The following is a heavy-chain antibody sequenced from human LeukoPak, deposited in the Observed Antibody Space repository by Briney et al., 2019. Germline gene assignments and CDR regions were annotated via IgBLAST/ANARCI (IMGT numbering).Heavy chain of an antibody. CDR2: IIPIFGTA. V-gene: IGHV1-69*13. Sequence: ASVNVSCKASGGTFSSYAISWVRQAPGQGLEWMGGIIPIFGTANYAQKFQGRVTITADESTSTAYMELSSLRSEDTAVYYCARVSLGSYGSQHYYYYGMDVWGQGTTVTVSS. CDR1: GGTFSSYA. D-gene: IGHD1-26*01. J-gene: IGHJ6*02. CDR3: ARVSLGSYGSQHYYYYGMDV.